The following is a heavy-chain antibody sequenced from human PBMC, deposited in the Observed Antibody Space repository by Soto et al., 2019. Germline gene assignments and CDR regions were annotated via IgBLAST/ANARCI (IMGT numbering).Heavy chain of an antibody. CDR3: ARQGGKVRSVEWLAIDP. J-gene: IGHJ5*02. CDR1: DCSMNSATYY. D-gene: IGHD3-3*01. V-gene: IGHV4-39*01. CDR2: FCYSGTT. Sequence: KCSETLSLTCSVSDCSMNSATYYWAWIRQFRGKGLDWIGSFCYSGTTYYNPSLKRRVTKSEDTFRSQLSLNMSSLTATDTAVYFCARQGGKVRSVEWLAIDPWGQRTLVTVSS.